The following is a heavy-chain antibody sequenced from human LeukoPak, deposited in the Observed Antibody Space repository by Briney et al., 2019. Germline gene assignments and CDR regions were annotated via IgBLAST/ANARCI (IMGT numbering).Heavy chain of an antibody. Sequence: GGTLRLSCAASGFTFSSYGMSWVRQAPGKGLEWVSVIYSGGSTYYADSVKGRFTISRDNSKNTLYLQMNSLRAEDTAVYYCAREPYYDYVWGSYRDYWGQGTLVTVSS. CDR1: GFTFSSYG. CDR2: IYSGGST. J-gene: IGHJ4*02. V-gene: IGHV3-66*01. CDR3: AREPYYDYVWGSYRDY. D-gene: IGHD3-16*02.